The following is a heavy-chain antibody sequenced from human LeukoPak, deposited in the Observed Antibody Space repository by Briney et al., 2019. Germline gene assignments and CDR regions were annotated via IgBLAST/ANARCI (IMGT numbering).Heavy chain of an antibody. D-gene: IGHD2-21*02. CDR2: INPNNGGT. V-gene: IGHV1-2*02. CDR3: ATSLNVTLIKCLDL. Sequence: ASVKVSCKASGYTFTGSYMHWVRQAPGQGLEWMGWINPNNGGTKSAQKFQGRVTMTRDTSISTAYMEMTRLRSDDAAVYYCATSLNVTLIKCLDLWGRGTLVTVSS. CDR1: GYTFTGSY. J-gene: IGHJ2*01.